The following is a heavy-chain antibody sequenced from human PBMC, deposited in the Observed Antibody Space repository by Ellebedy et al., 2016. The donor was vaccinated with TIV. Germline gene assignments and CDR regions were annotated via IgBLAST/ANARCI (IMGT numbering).Heavy chain of an antibody. V-gene: IGHV4-30-4*01. CDR3: AAGNTDAFDI. CDR1: GGSISSGDYY. J-gene: IGHJ3*02. CDR2: IYYSGST. Sequence: SETLSLXXTVSGGSISSGDYYWSWIRQPPGKGLEWIGYIYYSGSTYYNPSLKSRVTISVDTSKNQFSLKLSSVTAADTAVYYCAAGNTDAFDIWGQGTMVTVSS. D-gene: IGHD4-23*01.